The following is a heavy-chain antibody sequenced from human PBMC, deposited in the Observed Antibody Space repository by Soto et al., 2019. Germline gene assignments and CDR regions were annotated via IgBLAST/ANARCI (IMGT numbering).Heavy chain of an antibody. D-gene: IGHD5-18*01. CDR2: IYYSGST. CDR1: GGSISSGGYY. Sequence: QVQLQESGPGLVKPSQTLSLTCTVSGGSISSGGYYWSWIRQHPGKGLEWIGYIYYSGSTYYNPSLKSRVTISVDTSKNQFSLKLSSVTAADTVVYYCARVRRTAMAPRYFDYWGQGTLVTVSS. J-gene: IGHJ4*02. CDR3: ARVRRTAMAPRYFDY. V-gene: IGHV4-31*03.